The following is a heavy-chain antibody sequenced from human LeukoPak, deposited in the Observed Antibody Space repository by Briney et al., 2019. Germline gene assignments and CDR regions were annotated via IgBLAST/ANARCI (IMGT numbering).Heavy chain of an antibody. CDR2: IYSGGST. CDR3: AKGGASVTRYVDY. J-gene: IGHJ4*02. V-gene: IGHV3-53*05. D-gene: IGHD4-17*01. CDR1: GFTVSSNY. Sequence: GGSLRLSCAASGFTVSSNYMSWVRQAPGKGLEWVSVIYSGGSTYYADSVKGRFTISRDNSKNTLYLQMNSLRPEDTAVYYCAKGGASVTRYVDYWGQGTLVTVSS.